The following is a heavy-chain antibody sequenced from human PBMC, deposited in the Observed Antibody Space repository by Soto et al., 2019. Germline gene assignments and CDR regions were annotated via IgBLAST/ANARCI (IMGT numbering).Heavy chain of an antibody. CDR1: GGSMTNYY. CDR2: IHYSGSS. D-gene: IGHD2-2*02. CDR3: ARHPPYCTSPSCYIDS. Sequence: SETLSLTCTVSGGSMTNYYWNWIRQPPGKGLEWLGYIHYSGSSNYNPSLKSRVTISVDTSKNQFSLKLSSVTAADTAVYFCARHPPYCTSPSCYIDSWGQGTLVTVSS. J-gene: IGHJ4*02. V-gene: IGHV4-59*08.